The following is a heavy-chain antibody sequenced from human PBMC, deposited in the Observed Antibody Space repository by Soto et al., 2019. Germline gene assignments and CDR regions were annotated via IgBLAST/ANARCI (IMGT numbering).Heavy chain of an antibody. CDR1: GYTFTGYY. D-gene: IGHD2-15*01. CDR2: INPNSGGT. CDR3: ARGRVVAAGGYYYYYYGMDV. V-gene: IGHV1-2*02. J-gene: IGHJ6*02. Sequence: ASVKVSCKASGYTFTGYYMHWVRQAPGQGLEWMGWINPNSGGTNYAQKFQGRVTITADKSTSTAYMELSSLRSEDTAVYYCARGRVVAAGGYYYYYYGMDVWGQGTTVTVSS.